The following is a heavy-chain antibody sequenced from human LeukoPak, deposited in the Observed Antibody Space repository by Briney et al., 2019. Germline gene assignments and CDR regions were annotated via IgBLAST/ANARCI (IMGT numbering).Heavy chain of an antibody. Sequence: GESLKISCQGSGYTFTNYWIGWVRQMPGKGLGWMGIIYPGDSDTRYSPSSQGQVTISADKSISTAYLQWNSLKASDSAMYYCAIKHDGSWYSPFDYWGQGTLVTVSS. CDR2: IYPGDSDT. J-gene: IGHJ4*02. CDR1: GYTFTNYW. D-gene: IGHD6-13*01. CDR3: AIKHDGSWYSPFDY. V-gene: IGHV5-51*06.